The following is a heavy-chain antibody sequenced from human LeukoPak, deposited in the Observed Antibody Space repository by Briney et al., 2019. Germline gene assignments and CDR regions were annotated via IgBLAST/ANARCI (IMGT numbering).Heavy chain of an antibody. CDR1: GFTFSSYG. CDR2: IRYDGSNK. J-gene: IGHJ3*02. V-gene: IGHV3-30*02. Sequence: GGSLRLSCAASGFTFSSYGMHWVRQAPGKGLEWVAFIRYDGSNKYYADSVKGRFTISRDNSKNTLYLQMNSLRAEDTAVYYCARDGPGWGNAFDIWGQGTMVTVSS. D-gene: IGHD3-16*01. CDR3: ARDGPGWGNAFDI.